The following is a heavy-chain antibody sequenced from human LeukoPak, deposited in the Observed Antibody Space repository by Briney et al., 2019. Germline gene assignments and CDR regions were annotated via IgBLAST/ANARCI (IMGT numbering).Heavy chain of an antibody. CDR2: IGGSSDTT. D-gene: IGHD2-2*01. Sequence: GGSLRLSCAASGFMFSSYAMGWVRQAPGKGLEWVSVIGGSSDTTYYATSVKGRFTISRDNSKNTVYLQMNSLRADDTAVYYCAKLFGGGIVPAAVHAWGQGSLVTVSS. CDR3: AKLFGGGIVPAAVHA. J-gene: IGHJ5*02. CDR1: GFMFSSYA. V-gene: IGHV3-23*01.